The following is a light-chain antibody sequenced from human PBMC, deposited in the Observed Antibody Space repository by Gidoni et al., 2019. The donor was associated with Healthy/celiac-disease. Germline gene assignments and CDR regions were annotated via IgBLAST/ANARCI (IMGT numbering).Light chain of an antibody. CDR3: MQALQTPWT. CDR2: LGS. Sequence: EIVMTQSPLSLPVTPGEPASISCRSSQSLLHSNGYNYLDWYLQKPGQSPQLLIYLGSNRASGVPDRFSGSGSGTGFTLKISRVEAEDVGVYYCMQALQTPWTFXQXTKVEIK. V-gene: IGKV2-28*01. CDR1: QSLLHSNGYNY. J-gene: IGKJ1*01.